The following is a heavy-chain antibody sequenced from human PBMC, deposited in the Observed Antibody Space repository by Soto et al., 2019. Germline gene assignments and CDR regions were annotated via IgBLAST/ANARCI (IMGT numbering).Heavy chain of an antibody. CDR3: TRGRCDYDSSGYYYFDY. CDR2: IRSKANGRTK. CDR1: GFTFGGYA. Sequence: GGSLRLSCTASGFTFGGYAMSWVRQAPGKGLEWVGVIRSKANGRTKEYAETVKGSFTIARDDSKSIAYLQMHSLKTEDTAVYYWTRGRCDYDSSGYYYFDYWGQGTLVTVSS. V-gene: IGHV3-49*04. D-gene: IGHD3-22*01. J-gene: IGHJ4*02.